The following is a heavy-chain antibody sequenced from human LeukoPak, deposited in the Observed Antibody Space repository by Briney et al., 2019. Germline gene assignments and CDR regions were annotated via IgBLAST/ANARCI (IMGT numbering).Heavy chain of an antibody. CDR1: GFTFSTYG. V-gene: IGHV3-30*18. Sequence: GGSLRLSCAASGFTFSTYGMHWVRQAPGEGLEWVALISFDGSKTHYADSVRGRFTISRDNSKNTLYLQMSSLVPDDTAVYSCAKGRQEWWTFDALDVWGQGTMVTVSS. D-gene: IGHD2-8*01. J-gene: IGHJ3*01. CDR2: ISFDGSKT. CDR3: AKGRQEWWTFDALDV.